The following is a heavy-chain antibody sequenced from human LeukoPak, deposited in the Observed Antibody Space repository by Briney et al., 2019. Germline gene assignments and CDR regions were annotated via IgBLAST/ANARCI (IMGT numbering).Heavy chain of an antibody. V-gene: IGHV4-34*01. CDR1: GGSFSGYY. Sequence: SETLSLTCAVYGGSFSGYYWSWIRQPPGKGLEWIGEINHSGSTNYNPSLKSRVTISVDTSKNQFSLKLSSVTAADTAVYYCARLRNCSSTSRYPTTPFFDYWGQGTLVTVSS. CDR2: INHSGST. CDR3: ARLRNCSSTSRYPTTPFFDY. D-gene: IGHD2-2*01. J-gene: IGHJ4*02.